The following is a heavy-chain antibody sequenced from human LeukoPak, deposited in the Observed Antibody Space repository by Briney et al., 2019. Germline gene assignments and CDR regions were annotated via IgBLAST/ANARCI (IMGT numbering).Heavy chain of an antibody. CDR3: AKIFYMIAVEDAFDI. V-gene: IGHV3-23*01. Sequence: GGSRRLPCAASGFTFSSYAMSWVRQAPGKGLEGLSAISVSGVSTYYTDSVKGWFTISRDNSKNTLFLQMNRLRAEETAIYCCAKIFYMIAVEDAFDIWGQGTMVTVSS. D-gene: IGHD3-22*01. CDR1: GFTFSSYA. CDR2: ISVSGVST. J-gene: IGHJ3*02.